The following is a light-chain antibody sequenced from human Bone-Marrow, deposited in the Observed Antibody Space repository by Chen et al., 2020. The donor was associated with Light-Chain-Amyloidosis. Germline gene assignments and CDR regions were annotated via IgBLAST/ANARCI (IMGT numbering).Light chain of an antibody. V-gene: IGLV3-1*01. CDR1: KLGDKY. Sequence: SYELTQPPSVTVSPGQTASITCSGDKLGDKYACWYQQKPGQSPVLVIYQDTKRPSGIPERFSSSNSGSTATLTISGTQAMDEADYYCQAWDSGIAVVFGGGTKLTVL. CDR3: QAWDSGIAVV. CDR2: QDT. J-gene: IGLJ2*01.